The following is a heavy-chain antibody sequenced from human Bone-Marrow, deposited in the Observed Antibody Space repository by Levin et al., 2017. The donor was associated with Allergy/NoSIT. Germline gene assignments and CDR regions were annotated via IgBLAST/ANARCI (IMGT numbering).Heavy chain of an antibody. D-gene: IGHD2-21*01. CDR2: IRPKSDSI. CDR3: VRRAYHGGFDY. V-gene: IGHV3-9*01. J-gene: IGHJ4*02. Sequence: PGGSLRLSCVVSGFNFGEAAMHWVRQAPGKGLEWISGIRPKSDSIGYADSVKGRFTVSRDNAWNSLYLQMDSLRREDTALYYCVRRAYHGGFDYWGQGTLVIVSS. CDR1: GFNFGEAA.